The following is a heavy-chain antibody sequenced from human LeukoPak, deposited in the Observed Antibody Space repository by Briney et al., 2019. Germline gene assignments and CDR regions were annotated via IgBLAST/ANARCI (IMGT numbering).Heavy chain of an antibody. D-gene: IGHD3-3*01. Sequence: SETLSLTCAVSGYSISSGYYWGWIRQPPGKGLEWIGSIYHSGSTYYNPSLKSRVTISVDTSKNQFSLKLSSVTAADTAVYYCAQNDFWSGYSARWGQGTLVTVSS. CDR2: IYHSGST. J-gene: IGHJ4*02. CDR3: AQNDFWSGYSAR. V-gene: IGHV4-38-2*01. CDR1: GYSISSGYY.